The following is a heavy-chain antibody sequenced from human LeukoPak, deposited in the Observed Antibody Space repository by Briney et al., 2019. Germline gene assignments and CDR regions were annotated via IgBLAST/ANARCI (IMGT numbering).Heavy chain of an antibody. CDR1: GGSFSGYY. Sequence: PSETLSLTCAVYGGSFSGYYWSWIRQPPGKGLEWIGEINHSGSTNYNPSLKSRVTISVDTSKNQFSLKLSSVTAADTAVYYCASYDYYFDYWGQGTLVTVSS. J-gene: IGHJ4*02. D-gene: IGHD3-22*01. V-gene: IGHV4-34*01. CDR2: INHSGST. CDR3: ASYDYYFDY.